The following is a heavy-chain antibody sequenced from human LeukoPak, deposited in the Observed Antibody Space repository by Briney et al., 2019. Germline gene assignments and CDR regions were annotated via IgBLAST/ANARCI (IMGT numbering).Heavy chain of an antibody. CDR2: ISSSSSYI. D-gene: IGHD6-13*01. CDR3: ARGRSGIAAAGMDGY. J-gene: IGHJ4*02. V-gene: IGHV3-21*01. CDR1: GFTFSSYS. Sequence: TGGSLRLSCAASGFTFSSYSMNWVRQAPGKGLEWVSSISSSSSYIYYADSVKGRFTISRDNAKNSLYLQMNSLRAEDTAVYYCARGRSGIAAAGMDGYWGQGTLVTVSS.